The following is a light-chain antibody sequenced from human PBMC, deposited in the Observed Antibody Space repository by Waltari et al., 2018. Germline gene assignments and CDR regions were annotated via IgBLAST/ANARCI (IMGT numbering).Light chain of an antibody. CDR2: DKN. CDR3: HSRDASGVAGS. CDR1: SLRSYY. Sequence: SSELTQDPAVSVAMGQTVRITCQVDSLRSYYASWYQQRPGQAPILVIYDKNNRPSGVPDRFSGSSSHNTGSLTITGAQAEDEASYYCHSRDASGVAGSFGGGTKLTVL. V-gene: IGLV3-19*01. J-gene: IGLJ2*01.